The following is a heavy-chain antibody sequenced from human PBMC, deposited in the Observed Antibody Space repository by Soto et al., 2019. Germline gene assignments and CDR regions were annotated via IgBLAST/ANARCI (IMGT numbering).Heavy chain of an antibody. CDR3: ARKDKSGYFNWFDP. D-gene: IGHD3-22*01. CDR1: GYSFTSYW. Sequence: HGESLKISCSTSGYSFTSYWIAWVRQMPGKGLEWMGIIFPSDSDTRYSPSFQGQVTISADRSTSTVFLQWASLKASDTAVYFCARKDKSGYFNWFDPWGQGTLVTVSS. V-gene: IGHV5-51*01. CDR2: IFPSDSDT. J-gene: IGHJ5*02.